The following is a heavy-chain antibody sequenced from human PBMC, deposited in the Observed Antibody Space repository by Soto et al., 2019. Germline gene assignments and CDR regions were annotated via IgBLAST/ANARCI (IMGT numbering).Heavy chain of an antibody. CDR1: GGSISSGDYF. D-gene: IGHD4-17*01. CDR2: IYYSGST. V-gene: IGHV4-30-4*01. Sequence: QVQLQESGPGLVKPSQTLSLTCTVSGGSISSGDYFWSWIRQPPGKGLEWIGYIYYSGSTYYNPSPKSRVTISVDTSKRQFPLKLRSLTAADTAVYYCARTGGRYDSGGYVELDWGQGTLVTVSS. CDR3: ARTGGRYDSGGYVELD. J-gene: IGHJ4*02.